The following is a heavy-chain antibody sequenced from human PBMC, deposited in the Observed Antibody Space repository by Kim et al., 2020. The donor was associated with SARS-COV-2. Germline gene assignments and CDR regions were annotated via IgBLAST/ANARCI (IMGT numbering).Heavy chain of an antibody. J-gene: IGHJ4*02. CDR2: INHSGST. CDR3: ARGYGIAAAGTTFDY. D-gene: IGHD6-13*01. Sequence: SETLSLTCAVYGGSFSGYYWSWIRQPPGKGLEWIGEINHSGSTNYNPSLKSRVTISVDTSKNQFSLKLSSVTAADTAVYYCARGYGIAAAGTTFDYWGQG. V-gene: IGHV4-34*01. CDR1: GGSFSGYY.